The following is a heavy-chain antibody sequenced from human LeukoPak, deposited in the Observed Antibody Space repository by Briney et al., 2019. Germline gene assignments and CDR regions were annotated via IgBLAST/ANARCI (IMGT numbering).Heavy chain of an antibody. Sequence: SVKVSCKASGGTFSSYAISWVRQAPGRGLEWMGGIIPIFGTANYAQKFQGRVTITTDESTSTAYMELSSLRSEDTAVYYCAASFFIAAAGTRLDYWGQGTLVTVSS. J-gene: IGHJ4*02. D-gene: IGHD6-13*01. CDR2: IIPIFGTA. V-gene: IGHV1-69*05. CDR3: AASFFIAAAGTRLDY. CDR1: GGTFSSYA.